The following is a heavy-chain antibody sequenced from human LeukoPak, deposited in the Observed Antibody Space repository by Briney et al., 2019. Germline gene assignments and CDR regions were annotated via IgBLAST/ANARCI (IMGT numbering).Heavy chain of an antibody. CDR2: ISTRGTT. D-gene: IGHD2-21*01. CDR1: GDSLNRDTIY. Sequence: SSQTLPLTCTVSGDSLNRDTIYWSWIRQPAGKGLEWIGRISTRGTTNYNPSLEGRVTISIGTSNDQFSLNLRSVTVADTALYFCAREKSLVKDYYFDYWGQGTLVTVSS. V-gene: IGHV4-61*02. J-gene: IGHJ4*02. CDR3: AREKSLVKDYYFDY.